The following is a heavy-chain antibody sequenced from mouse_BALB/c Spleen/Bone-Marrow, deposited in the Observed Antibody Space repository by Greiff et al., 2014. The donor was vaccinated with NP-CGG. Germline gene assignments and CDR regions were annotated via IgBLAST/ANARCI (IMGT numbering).Heavy chain of an antibody. J-gene: IGHJ3*01. CDR3: TRSRAYFRDWFAY. D-gene: IGHD2-14*01. CDR2: IDPYYGTT. CDR1: GHSFTGYN. Sequence: EVQLQQSGPELEKPGASVKISCKASGHSFTGYNMNWVKQSHGKSLEWIGNIDPYYGTTTFNQKFKDEATLTVVKSSSTAYMQLKSLTSEDSAVYYCTRSRAYFRDWFAYWGQGTLVTVSA. V-gene: IGHV1-39*01.